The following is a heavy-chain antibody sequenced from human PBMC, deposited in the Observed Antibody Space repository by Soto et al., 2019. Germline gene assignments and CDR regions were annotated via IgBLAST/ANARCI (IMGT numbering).Heavy chain of an antibody. Sequence: QVQLQESGPGLVKPSETLSLTCTVSGGSISSYYWSWIRQPPGKGLEWIGYIYYSGSTNYNPSLKGRVTXXVXPXXNQFSLQLSSVTAADTAVYYCASLHYYGSGRYFGPWGQGTLVTVSS. D-gene: IGHD3-10*01. CDR1: GGSISSYY. CDR2: IYYSGST. V-gene: IGHV4-59*08. CDR3: ASLHYYGSGRYFGP. J-gene: IGHJ5*02.